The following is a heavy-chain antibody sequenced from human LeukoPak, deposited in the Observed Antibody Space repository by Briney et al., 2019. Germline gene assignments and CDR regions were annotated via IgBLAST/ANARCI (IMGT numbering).Heavy chain of an antibody. CDR3: AIRVRGVFDY. CDR2: IYYSGST. Sequence: PSETLSLTCTVSGGSISSGDYYWSWIRQPPGKGLEWIGYIYYSGSTYYNPSLKSRVTISVDTSENQFSLKLSSVTAADTAVYYRAIRVRGVFDYWGQGTLVTVSS. CDR1: GGSISSGDYY. D-gene: IGHD3-10*01. J-gene: IGHJ4*02. V-gene: IGHV4-30-4*01.